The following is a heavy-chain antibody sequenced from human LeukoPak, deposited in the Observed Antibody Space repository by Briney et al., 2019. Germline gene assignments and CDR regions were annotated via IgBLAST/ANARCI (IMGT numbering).Heavy chain of an antibody. CDR2: IYYTGST. J-gene: IGHJ5*02. V-gene: IGHV4-39*01. D-gene: IGHD3-10*01. CDR1: GGSASGGSISSTTHH. Sequence: PSETLSLTCTVSGGSASGGSISSTTHHWGWIRQPPGKGLEWIGSIYYTGSTYHNPSLKSRVTISVDTSKDQFSLKLNSVTAADTAVYYCARHYGPWGQGTLVTVSS. CDR3: ARHYGP.